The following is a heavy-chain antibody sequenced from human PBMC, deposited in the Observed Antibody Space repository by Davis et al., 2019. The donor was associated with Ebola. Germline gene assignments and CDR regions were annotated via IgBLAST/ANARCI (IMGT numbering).Heavy chain of an antibody. D-gene: IGHD7-27*01. V-gene: IGHV5-10-1*01. CDR2: IDPSDSYT. J-gene: IGHJ3*02. Sequence: GESLKISCKGSGYSFTSYWISWVRQMPGKGLEWMGRIDPSDSYTNYSPSFQGHVTISADKSISTAYLQWSSLKASDTAMYYCATLRRTITGMDDGFDIWGQGTMVTVSS. CDR3: ATLRRTITGMDDGFDI. CDR1: GYSFTSYW.